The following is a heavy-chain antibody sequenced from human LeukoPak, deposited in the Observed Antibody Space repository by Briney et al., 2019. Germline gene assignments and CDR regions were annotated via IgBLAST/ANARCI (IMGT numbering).Heavy chain of an antibody. CDR3: VRDAQRGFDYSNSLQY. J-gene: IGHJ4*02. CDR2: IWSDGTNR. V-gene: IGHV3-33*01. D-gene: IGHD4-11*01. CDR1: GFIFNHYA. Sequence: GGSLRLSCEASGFIFNHYALHWVRQAPHKGLEWVAVIWSDGTNRYYADSVKGRFSIFRDDSQKRVFLQMNGLRAEDTAVYYCVRDAQRGFDYSNSLQYWGQGALVTVSS.